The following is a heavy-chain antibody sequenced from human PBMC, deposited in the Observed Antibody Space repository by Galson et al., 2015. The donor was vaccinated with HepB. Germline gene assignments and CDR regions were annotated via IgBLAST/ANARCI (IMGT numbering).Heavy chain of an antibody. J-gene: IGHJ6*03. V-gene: IGHV3-11*01. D-gene: IGHD3-10*01. Sequence: SLRLSCAASGFTFSDYYMSWIRQAPGKGLEWVSYISSSGSTIYYADSVKGRFTISRDNAKNSLYLQMNSLRAEDTAVYYCARAGNYYGSGSYGIYYYYMDVWGKGTTVTVSS. CDR1: GFTFSDYY. CDR3: ARAGNYYGSGSYGIYYYYMDV. CDR2: ISSSGSTI.